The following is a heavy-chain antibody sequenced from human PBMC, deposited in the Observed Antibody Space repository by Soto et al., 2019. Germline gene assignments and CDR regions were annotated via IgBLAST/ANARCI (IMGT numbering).Heavy chain of an antibody. D-gene: IGHD2-2*01. CDR3: ARAQLLLLPPGKTSYYYYYGIDV. Sequence: ASVKVSCKASGFTFTSSAVQWLRQARGQRLEWIGWIVVGSGNTNYAQKFQERVTITRDMSTSTAYMELSSLRSEDTAVYYCARAQLLLLPPGKTSYYYYYGIDVWGQGTTVTVSS. J-gene: IGHJ6*02. V-gene: IGHV1-58*01. CDR2: IVVGSGNT. CDR1: GFTFTSSA.